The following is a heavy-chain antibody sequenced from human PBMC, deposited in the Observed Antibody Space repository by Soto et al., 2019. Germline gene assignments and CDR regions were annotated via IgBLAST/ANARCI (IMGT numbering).Heavy chain of an antibody. D-gene: IGHD3-3*01. J-gene: IGHJ6*02. CDR1: GGTFISYS. Sequence: QVQLVQSGAEMKKPGSSVTVSCKVFGGTFISYSFSWVRQAPGQGPEWMGGIIPIFGTPNYAQKFQGRVTITADGSTSTAYMELSSLRSGDTAVYYCAGGVWRGYSEYYYDMDVWGQGTTVTVSS. V-gene: IGHV1-69*01. CDR2: IIPIFGTP. CDR3: AGGVWRGYSEYYYDMDV.